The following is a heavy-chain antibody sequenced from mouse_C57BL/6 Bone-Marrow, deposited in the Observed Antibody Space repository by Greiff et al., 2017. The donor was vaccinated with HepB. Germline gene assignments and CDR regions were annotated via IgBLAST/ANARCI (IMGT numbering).Heavy chain of an antibody. Sequence: EVHLVESGPGLVKPSQSLSLTCSVTGYSITSGYYWNWIRQFPGNKLEWMGYISYDGSNNYNPSLKNRISITRDTSKNQFFLKLNSVTTEDTATYYCARGLRGGFDYWGQGTTLTVSS. D-gene: IGHD1-1*01. CDR2: ISYDGSN. CDR1: GYSITSGYY. V-gene: IGHV3-6*01. CDR3: ARGLRGGFDY. J-gene: IGHJ2*01.